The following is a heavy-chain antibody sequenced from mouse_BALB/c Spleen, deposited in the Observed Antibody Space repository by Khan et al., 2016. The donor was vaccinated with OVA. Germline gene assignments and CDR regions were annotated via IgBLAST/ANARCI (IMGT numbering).Heavy chain of an antibody. J-gene: IGHJ2*01. Sequence: EVKLQESGTVLARPGASVKMSCKASGYSFNSYWVHWVKQRPGQGLEWIGAIYPGISDTRYNQKFKGKVKLTAGKSASTAYMELSSLTNEDSAVYYCTRSYDSYYFDYWGQGTTLTVSS. CDR1: GYSFNSYW. V-gene: IGHV1-5*01. CDR2: IYPGISDT. D-gene: IGHD2-4*01. CDR3: TRSYDSYYFDY.